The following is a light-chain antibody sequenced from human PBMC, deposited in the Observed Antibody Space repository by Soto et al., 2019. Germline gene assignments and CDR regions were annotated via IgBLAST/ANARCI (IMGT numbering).Light chain of an antibody. V-gene: IGKV1-12*01. CDR3: QQASSFPLT. J-gene: IGKJ4*01. CDR1: QGISSW. CDR2: AAS. Sequence: DIQMTQSPSSGSASVGDRFAMTCRASQGISSWLGWYQQKPGQAPKLLIFAASSLQSGVPPRFSGSESGTEFTLTISSLQPEDVATYYCQQASSFPLTFGGGTKVDIK.